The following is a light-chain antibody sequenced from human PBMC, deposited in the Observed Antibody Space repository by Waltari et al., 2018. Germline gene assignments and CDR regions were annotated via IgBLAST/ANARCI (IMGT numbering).Light chain of an antibody. CDR2: QDT. J-gene: IGLJ1*01. V-gene: IGLV3-1*01. CDR3: QTWDTTTGV. CDR1: KLGDKF. Sequence: SYDLTQPPSVSVSPGQTASITCSGDKLGDKFASWYQHKPGQSPGLVIYQDTKRPSGIPERFSGSNSGNTATLTISGTQATDEADYYCQTWDTTTGVFGTGTQVTVL.